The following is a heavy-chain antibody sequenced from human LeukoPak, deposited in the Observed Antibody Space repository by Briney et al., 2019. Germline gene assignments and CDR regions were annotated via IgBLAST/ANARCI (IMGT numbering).Heavy chain of an antibody. V-gene: IGHV1-18*01. CDR3: ARVPIGGAFDY. D-gene: IGHD2/OR15-2a*01. J-gene: IGHJ4*02. CDR2: ISAYNGNT. Sequence: ASVKVSCKASGYTFTSYGISWVRQAPGQGLEWMGWISAYNGNTNYAQKLQGRVTMTRDTSTSTVYMVLTSLTSDDTAVYYCARVPIGGAFDYWGQGALVTVSS. CDR1: GYTFTSYG.